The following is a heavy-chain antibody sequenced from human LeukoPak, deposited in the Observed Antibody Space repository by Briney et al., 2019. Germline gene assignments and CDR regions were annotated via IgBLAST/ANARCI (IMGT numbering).Heavy chain of an antibody. CDR1: GFTFISYW. CDR2: IKQDGSEK. D-gene: IGHD6-19*01. V-gene: IGHV3-7*01. CDR3: ARVQGSSGPGIFDY. Sequence: HPGGSLRLSCAASGFTFISYWMSWVRQAPGKGLELVANIKQDGSEKYYVDSVKGRFTISRDNAKNSLYLQMNSLRAEDTAVYYCARVQGSSGPGIFDYWGQGTLVTVSS. J-gene: IGHJ4*02.